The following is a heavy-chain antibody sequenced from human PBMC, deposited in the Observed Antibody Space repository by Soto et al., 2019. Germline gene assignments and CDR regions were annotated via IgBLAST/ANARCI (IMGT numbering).Heavy chain of an antibody. Sequence: SETLSLTCTVSGGSISSGGYYWSWIRQHPGKGLEWIGYIYYSGSTYYNPSLKSRVTISVDTSKNQFSLKLSSVTAADTAVYYCARVDYGGNSDWFDPWGQGTLVTV. V-gene: IGHV4-31*03. CDR1: GGSISSGGYY. CDR3: ARVDYGGNSDWFDP. J-gene: IGHJ5*02. CDR2: IYYSGST. D-gene: IGHD4-17*01.